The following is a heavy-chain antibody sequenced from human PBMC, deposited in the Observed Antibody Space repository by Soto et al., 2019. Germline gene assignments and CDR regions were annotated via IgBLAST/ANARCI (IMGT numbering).Heavy chain of an antibody. D-gene: IGHD5-12*01. J-gene: IGHJ6*02. CDR3: ARDRGGYSGYDWYYYGMDV. V-gene: IGHV4-59*01. CDR2: IYYSGST. Sequence: SETLSLTCTVSGGSISSYYWSWIRQPPGKGLEWIGYIYYSGSTNYNPSLKSRVTISVDTSKNQFSLKLSSVTAADTAVYYCARDRGGYSGYDWYYYGMDVWGQGTTVT. CDR1: GGSISSYY.